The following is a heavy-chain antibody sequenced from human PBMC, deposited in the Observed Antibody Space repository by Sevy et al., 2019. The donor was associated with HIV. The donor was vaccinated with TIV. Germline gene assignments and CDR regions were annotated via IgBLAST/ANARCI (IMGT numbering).Heavy chain of an antibody. V-gene: IGHV1-2*06. D-gene: IGHD6-19*01. CDR3: ARRGSGWYSPFDY. CDR2: INPNSGGT. Sequence: ASVKVSCKASGYTFTGYYMHWVRQAPGQGLEWMGRINPNSGGTNYAQTFQGRVTMTRDTSISTAYMELSRLRSDDTAVYYCARRGSGWYSPFDYWGQGTLVTVSS. J-gene: IGHJ4*02. CDR1: GYTFTGYY.